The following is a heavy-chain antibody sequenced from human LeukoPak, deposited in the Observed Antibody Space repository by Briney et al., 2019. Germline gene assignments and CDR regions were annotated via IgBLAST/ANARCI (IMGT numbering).Heavy chain of an antibody. Sequence: QPGGSLRLSCAASEFTFSNFWMHWVRQAPGKGLVWVALIYGDGSFTRYADSVKGRFTISRDNAKNTVYLQMNSLRADDTAVYHCAKDHYTSGWPGTIDYWGQGNLVTVSS. D-gene: IGHD6-19*01. CDR1: EFTFSNFW. J-gene: IGHJ4*02. CDR3: AKDHYTSGWPGTIDY. CDR2: IYGDGSFT. V-gene: IGHV3-74*01.